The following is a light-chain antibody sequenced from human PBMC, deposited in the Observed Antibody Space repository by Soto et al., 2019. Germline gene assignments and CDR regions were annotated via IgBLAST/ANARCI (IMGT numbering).Light chain of an antibody. Sequence: QSALTQPASVSGSPGQSIPISCTGTSSDVGGYKYVSWYQQHPDKAPKLMIYVVSNRPSGVSNRFSGSKSGNTASLTISGLQAEDEADYYCGSYTSSDTPYVFGTGTKVTVL. CDR2: VVS. J-gene: IGLJ1*01. V-gene: IGLV2-14*01. CDR1: SSDVGGYKY. CDR3: GSYTSSDTPYV.